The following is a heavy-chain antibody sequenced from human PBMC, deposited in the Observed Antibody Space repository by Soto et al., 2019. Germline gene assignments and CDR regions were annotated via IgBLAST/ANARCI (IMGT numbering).Heavy chain of an antibody. CDR1: VDSINNYY. J-gene: IGHJ4*02. D-gene: IGHD6-13*01. CDR2: IYYTGST. Sequence: PSETLSLTCTVSVDSINNYYWSWVRQPPGKRLEWIGYIYYTGSTTYNPSLESRVTMSVDTSKNQFSLKLNSVNAADTAVYYCAKYRRTEAEGFTLDYWGRGTLVTVSS. V-gene: IGHV4-59*01. CDR3: AKYRRTEAEGFTLDY.